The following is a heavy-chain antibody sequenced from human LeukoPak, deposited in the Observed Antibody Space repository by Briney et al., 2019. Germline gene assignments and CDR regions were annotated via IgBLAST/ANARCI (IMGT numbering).Heavy chain of an antibody. Sequence: PSETLSLTCTVSGGSISSYYWSWIRQPAGKGLEWIGRIYTSGSTNYNPSLKSRVTMSVDTSKNQFSLKLSSVTAADTAVYYCARGPRITLVRGQRAHINWFDPWGQGTLVTVSS. CDR3: ARGPRITLVRGQRAHINWFDP. V-gene: IGHV4-4*07. CDR2: IYTSGST. D-gene: IGHD3-10*01. CDR1: GGSISSYY. J-gene: IGHJ5*02.